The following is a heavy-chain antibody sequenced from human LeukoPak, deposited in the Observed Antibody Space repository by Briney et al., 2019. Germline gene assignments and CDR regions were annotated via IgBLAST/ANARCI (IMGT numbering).Heavy chain of an antibody. D-gene: IGHD4-23*01. CDR3: ARQAGGNSGPFDY. J-gene: IGHJ4*02. CDR2: IYNSGST. Sequence: SETLSLTCTVSGGSISSINSNYCSWIRQPTGKGLEWIGYIYNSGSTNYNPSLKSRVTISVDTSKNQFSLKLSSVTAADTAVYYCARQAGGNSGPFDYWGQGTVVTVSS. CDR1: GGSISSINSNY. V-gene: IGHV4-59*08.